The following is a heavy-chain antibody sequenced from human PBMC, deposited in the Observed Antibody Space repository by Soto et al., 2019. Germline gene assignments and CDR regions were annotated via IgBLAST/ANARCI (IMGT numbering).Heavy chain of an antibody. V-gene: IGHV1-69*12. CDR1: GGTFSSYA. Sequence: QVQLVQSGAEVKKPGSSVKVSCKASGGTFSSYAISWVRQAPGQGLEWMGGIIPIFGTANYAQKFQGRVTITADESTSTAYMELSSLRSEDTAVYYCARDLGYYDILTGPYITHYYYGMDVWGQGTTVTVSS. D-gene: IGHD3-9*01. CDR2: IIPIFGTA. CDR3: ARDLGYYDILTGPYITHYYYGMDV. J-gene: IGHJ6*02.